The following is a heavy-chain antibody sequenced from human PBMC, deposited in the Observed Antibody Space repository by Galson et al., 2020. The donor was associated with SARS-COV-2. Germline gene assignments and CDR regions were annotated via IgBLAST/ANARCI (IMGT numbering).Heavy chain of an antibody. J-gene: IGHJ4*02. CDR2: ISSASSFI. CDR1: GFTFSHYT. D-gene: IGHD2-15*01. CDR3: ARSLCSGGNCYSDY. V-gene: IGHV3-21*01. Sequence: GGSLRLSCAASGFTFSHYTMSWVRQAPGKGLEWISSISSASSFIYDADSLGGRFTISGDNTKNSLDLQINSLRAEDTGLYYCARSLCSGGNCYSDYWGQGTLVTVSS.